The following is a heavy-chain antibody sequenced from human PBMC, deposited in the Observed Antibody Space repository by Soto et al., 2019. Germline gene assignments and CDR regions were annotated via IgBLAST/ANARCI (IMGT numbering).Heavy chain of an antibody. Sequence: GASVKVSCKASGGTFSSYTISWVRQAPGQGLEWMGRIIPILGIANYAQKFQGRVTITADKSTSTAYMKLSSLRSEDTAVYYCARDPSSYCSGGSCYREFDYWGQGTLVTVSS. CDR1: GGTFSSYT. CDR2: IIPILGIA. J-gene: IGHJ4*02. V-gene: IGHV1-69*04. D-gene: IGHD2-15*01. CDR3: ARDPSSYCSGGSCYREFDY.